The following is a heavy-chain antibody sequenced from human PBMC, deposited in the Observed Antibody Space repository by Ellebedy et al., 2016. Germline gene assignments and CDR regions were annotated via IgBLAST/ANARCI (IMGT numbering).Heavy chain of an antibody. CDR3: ARSGDWDAFDI. CDR2: IYYSGST. Sequence: SETLSLXCTVSGGSISSGGYYWSWIRQHPGKGLEWIGYIYYSGSTYYNPSLKSRVTISVDTSKNQFSLKLSSVTAADTAVYYCARSGDWDAFDIWGQGTMVTVSS. V-gene: IGHV4-31*03. D-gene: IGHD2-21*02. J-gene: IGHJ3*02. CDR1: GGSISSGGYY.